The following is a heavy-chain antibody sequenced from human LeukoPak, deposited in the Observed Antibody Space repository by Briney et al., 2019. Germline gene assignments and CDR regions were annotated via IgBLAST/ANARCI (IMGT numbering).Heavy chain of an antibody. CDR1: GGSFSGYY. V-gene: IGHV4-34*01. CDR2: INHSGST. Sequence: PSETLSLTCAVYGGSFSGYYWSWIRQPPGKGLEWIGEINHSGSTNYNPSLKSRVTISVDTSKNQFSLKLSSVTAADTAVYYCARDLRFDWYVQPDYWGQGTLVTVSS. D-gene: IGHD3-9*01. J-gene: IGHJ4*02. CDR3: ARDLRFDWYVQPDY.